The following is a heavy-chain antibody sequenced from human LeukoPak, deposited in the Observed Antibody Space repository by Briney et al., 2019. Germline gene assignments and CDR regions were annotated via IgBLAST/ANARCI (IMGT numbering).Heavy chain of an antibody. CDR2: IHYRGST. D-gene: IGHD3-10*01. Sequence: SETLSLTCTVSGGSISSSSYYWGWIRQPPGKGLEWIGSIHYRGSTYYNPSLKSRVTISVDTSKNQFSLKLSSVTAADTAVYYCARDLYGSELLDYWGQGTLVTVSS. V-gene: IGHV4-39*07. CDR3: ARDLYGSELLDY. J-gene: IGHJ4*02. CDR1: GGSISSSSYY.